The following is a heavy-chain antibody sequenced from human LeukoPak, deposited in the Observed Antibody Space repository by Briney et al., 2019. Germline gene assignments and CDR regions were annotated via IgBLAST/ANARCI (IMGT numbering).Heavy chain of an antibody. J-gene: IGHJ4*02. V-gene: IGHV3-48*04. Sequence: GGSLRLSCTVSGFTVSSNSMNWVRQAPGKGLEWVSYISSSGSTIYYADSVKGRFTISRDNAKNSLYLQMNSLRAEDTAVYYCARAMIVDYWGQGTLVTVSS. D-gene: IGHD3-22*01. CDR3: ARAMIVDY. CDR2: ISSSGSTI. CDR1: GFTVSSNS.